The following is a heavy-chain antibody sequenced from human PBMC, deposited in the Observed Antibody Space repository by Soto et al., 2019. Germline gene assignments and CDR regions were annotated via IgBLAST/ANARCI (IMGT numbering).Heavy chain of an antibody. V-gene: IGHV5-51*01. Sequence: GQSLKISCKGVGYKFGSAWIGWVRQMPGKGLEWMGIIKPGTSDIRYSPSCRGHVTISADEAVSTAYLQWSSLKASDTAMYYCARQLSHICDSWGQGTLVTVSS. D-gene: IGHD3-3*02. CDR3: ARQLSHICDS. J-gene: IGHJ4*02. CDR2: IKPGTSDI. CDR1: GYKFGSAW.